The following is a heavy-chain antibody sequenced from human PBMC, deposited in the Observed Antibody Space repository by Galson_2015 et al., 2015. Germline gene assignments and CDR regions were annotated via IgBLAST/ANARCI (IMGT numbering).Heavy chain of an antibody. D-gene: IGHD6-13*01. V-gene: IGHV3-23*01. CDR2: ISGSGGST. CDR1: GFTFSSYA. Sequence: SLRLSCAASGFTFSSYAMSWVRQAPGKGLEWVSAISGSGGSTYYADSVKGRFTISRDNSKNTLYLQMNSLRAEDTAVYYCAKESSGSSWYDDYYYGMDVWGQGTTVTVSS. CDR3: AKESSGSSWYDDYYYGMDV. J-gene: IGHJ6*02.